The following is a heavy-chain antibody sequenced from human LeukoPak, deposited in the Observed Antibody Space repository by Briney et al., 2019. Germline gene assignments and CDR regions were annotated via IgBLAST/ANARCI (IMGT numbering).Heavy chain of an antibody. CDR1: GFTFSSYA. V-gene: IGHV3-30*04. CDR2: ISYDGSNK. CDR3: AEEGFDS. Sequence: PGGSLRLSCAASGFTFSSYAMHWVRQAPGKGLEWVAVISYDGSNKYYADSVKGRFTISRDNSKNTLYLQMNSLRAEDTAVYYCAEEGFDSWGQGTLVTVSS. J-gene: IGHJ4*02.